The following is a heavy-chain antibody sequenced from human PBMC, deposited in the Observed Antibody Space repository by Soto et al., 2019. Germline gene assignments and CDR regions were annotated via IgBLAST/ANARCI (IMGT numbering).Heavy chain of an antibody. Sequence: SVKVSCKASGGTFSSYAISWVRQAPGQGLEWMGGIIPIFGTANYAQKFQGRVTITADESTSTAYMELSSLRSEDTAVYYCARGLAMEGGLWFGGIDYWGQGTLVTSPQ. CDR2: IIPIFGTA. D-gene: IGHD3-10*01. J-gene: IGHJ4*02. CDR3: ARGLAMEGGLWFGGIDY. CDR1: GGTFSSYA. V-gene: IGHV1-69*13.